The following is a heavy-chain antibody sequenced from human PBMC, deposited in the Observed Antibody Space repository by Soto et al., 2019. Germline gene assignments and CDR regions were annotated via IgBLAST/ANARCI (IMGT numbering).Heavy chain of an antibody. D-gene: IGHD6-19*01. V-gene: IGHV3-23*01. Sequence: EFLRLSCAASGFIFVNYARNWVRQAPGKGLEWVSGLSGSVTSTYYADSVKGRFTISRDNSRDTLFLQMNSLTADDTAVYYCAKEPTYGGWFNPFDSWGQGALVTVSS. J-gene: IGHJ4*02. CDR2: LSGSVTST. CDR1: GFIFVNYA. CDR3: AKEPTYGGWFNPFDS.